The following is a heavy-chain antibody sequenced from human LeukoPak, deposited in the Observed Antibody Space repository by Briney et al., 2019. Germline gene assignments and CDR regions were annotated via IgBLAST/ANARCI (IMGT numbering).Heavy chain of an antibody. V-gene: IGHV3-33*01. CDR3: ARVPGSGWYLDGMDV. CDR1: GFTFSSYG. Sequence: PGGSLRLSCAASGFTFSSYGMHWVRQAPGKGLEWVAVIWYDGSNKYYADSVKGRFTISRDNSKNTLYLQMNSLRAEDTAVYYCARVPGSGWYLDGMDVWGQGTTVTVSS. J-gene: IGHJ6*02. D-gene: IGHD6-19*01. CDR2: IWYDGSNK.